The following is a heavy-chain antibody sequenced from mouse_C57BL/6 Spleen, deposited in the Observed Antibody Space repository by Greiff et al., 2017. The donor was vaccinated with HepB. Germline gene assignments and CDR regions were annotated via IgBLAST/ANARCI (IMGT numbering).Heavy chain of an antibody. CDR3: ASGYGNYGGYDMDY. CDR2: IDPSDSYT. V-gene: IGHV1-69*01. D-gene: IGHD2-1*01. Sequence: VQLQQPGAELVMPGASVKLSCKASGYTFTSYWMHWVKQRPGQGLEWIGEIDPSDSYTNYNQKFKGKSTLTVDKSSSTAYMQLSSLTSEDSAVYYCASGYGNYGGYDMDYWGQGTSVTVSS. CDR1: GYTFTSYW. J-gene: IGHJ4*01.